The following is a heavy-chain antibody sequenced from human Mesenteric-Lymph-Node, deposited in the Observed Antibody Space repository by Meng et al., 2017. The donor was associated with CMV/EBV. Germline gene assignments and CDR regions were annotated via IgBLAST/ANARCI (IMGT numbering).Heavy chain of an antibody. CDR1: GFTFSSHW. J-gene: IGHJ6*02. CDR2: INSDGSRT. CDR3: ARRGYYYYYGMDV. V-gene: IGHV3-74*01. Sequence: GESLKISCAASGFTFSSHWMHWVRQAPGKGLVWVSQINSDGSRTKYADSVKGRFTISRDNAKNSLYLQMNSLRAEDTAVYYCARRGYYYYYGMDVWGQGTTVTVSS.